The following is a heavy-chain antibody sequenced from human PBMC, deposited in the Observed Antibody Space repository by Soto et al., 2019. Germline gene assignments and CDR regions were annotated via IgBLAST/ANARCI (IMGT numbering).Heavy chain of an antibody. J-gene: IGHJ5*02. CDR1: GYSISSDNW. CDR3: ARPQGTTSMYQWFDP. Sequence: SETLSLTCAVPGYSISSDNWWGWIRQPPGKGLEWIGYIFYTGTTYYNLSLKSRVTMSVDTSKDQFSLKLSSVTAADTAVYYCARPQGTTSMYQWFDPWGQGTLVTVSS. D-gene: IGHD4-17*01. CDR2: IFYTGTT. V-gene: IGHV4-28*01.